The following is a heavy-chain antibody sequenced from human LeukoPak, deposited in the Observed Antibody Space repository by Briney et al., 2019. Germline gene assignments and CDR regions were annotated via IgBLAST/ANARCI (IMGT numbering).Heavy chain of an antibody. CDR2: VWTDASNK. V-gene: IGHV3-33*06. Sequence: GGSLRLSCAASGFSFSSHGMHWVRQAPGKGLEWVAVVWTDASNKYYAKSVRGRFTISRDNSKNTLYLQMNSLRAEDTAVYYCVKDQAEDKYTFDLWGQGTLVTVSS. D-gene: IGHD1-1*01. CDR3: VKDQAEDKYTFDL. J-gene: IGHJ4*02. CDR1: GFSFSSHG.